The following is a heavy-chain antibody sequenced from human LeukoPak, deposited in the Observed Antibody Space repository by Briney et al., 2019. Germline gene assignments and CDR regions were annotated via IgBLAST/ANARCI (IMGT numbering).Heavy chain of an antibody. CDR1: GFTFSSYW. V-gene: IGHV3-23*01. CDR2: ISGSGGST. Sequence: GGSLRLSCAASGFTFSSYWMSWVRQAPGKGLEWVSAISGSGGSTYYADSVKGRFTISRDNSKNTLYLQMNSLRAEDTAVYYCQGGDYYYGMDVWGQGTTVTVSS. CDR3: QGGDYYYGMDV. J-gene: IGHJ6*02. D-gene: IGHD3-16*01.